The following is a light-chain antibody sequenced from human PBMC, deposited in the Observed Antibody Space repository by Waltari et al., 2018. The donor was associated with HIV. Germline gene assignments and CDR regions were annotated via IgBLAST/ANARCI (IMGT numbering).Light chain of an antibody. CDR1: NIGGKS. V-gene: IGLV3-21*04. Sequence: SYVLTQPPSVSVAPGKTATITCGGNNIGGKSVHWYQQKPGQAPVVVIYYDTDRPPGNPARFSGSNSANAATLTISGVEAGDEADYYCQVWDTTNDHQPFFGGGTKLTVL. CDR3: QVWDTTNDHQPF. CDR2: YDT. J-gene: IGLJ2*01.